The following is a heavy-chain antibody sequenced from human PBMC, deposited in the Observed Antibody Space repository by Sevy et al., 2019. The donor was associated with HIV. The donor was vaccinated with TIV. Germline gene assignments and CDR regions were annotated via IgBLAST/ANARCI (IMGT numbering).Heavy chain of an antibody. J-gene: IGHJ5*01. V-gene: IGHV1-69*13. D-gene: IGHD1-20*01. CDR3: AKGIVGNGISAWFDS. Sequence: ASVKVSCKPFGGTFSGNAISWVRQAPGQGLEWMGGSIPIGGTANYAQKFQGRVTIMADDSTTSAYMELRSLRSEDTAVYYCAKGIVGNGISAWFDSWGQGTLVTVSS. CDR1: GGTFSGNA. CDR2: SIPIGGTA.